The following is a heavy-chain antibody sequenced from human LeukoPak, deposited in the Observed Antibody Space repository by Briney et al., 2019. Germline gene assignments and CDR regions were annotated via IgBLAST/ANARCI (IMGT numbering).Heavy chain of an antibody. J-gene: IGHJ3*02. D-gene: IGHD2-2*02. V-gene: IGHV3-30-3*01. Sequence: GGSLRLSCAASGFTFSSYAMHWVRQAPGKGLEWVAVISYDGSNKYYADSVKGRFTISRDNSKNTLYLQMNSLRAEDTAVYYCARSSGIVPAAIAHDAFDIWGQGTMVTVSS. CDR2: ISYDGSNK. CDR3: ARSSGIVPAAIAHDAFDI. CDR1: GFTFSSYA.